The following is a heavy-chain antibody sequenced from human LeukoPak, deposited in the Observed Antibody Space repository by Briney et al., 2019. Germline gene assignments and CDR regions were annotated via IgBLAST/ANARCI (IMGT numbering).Heavy chain of an antibody. Sequence: ASVKVSCKASGYTFTSYYMHWVRQAPGQGLEWMGIINPSGGTTTYAQKFQGRVTMTRDTSTSTVYMELSSLRSEDTAAYYCARDPSSQNWFDPWGQGTLVTVSS. CDR2: INPSGGTT. V-gene: IGHV1-46*01. CDR1: GYTFTSYY. J-gene: IGHJ5*02. CDR3: ARDPSSQNWFDP.